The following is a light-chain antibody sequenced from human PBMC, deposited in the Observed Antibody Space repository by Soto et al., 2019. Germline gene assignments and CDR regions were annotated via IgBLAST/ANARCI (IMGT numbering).Light chain of an antibody. Sequence: QSVLTQPPSVSGAPGQRVTISCTGSSSNIGAGYDVHWYQQLPGTAPKLLIYANSNRPSGVPDRFSGSKSGTSASLAITGLQAEDEADYYCATWDDSVKGWMFGGGTKLTVL. V-gene: IGLV1-40*01. CDR3: ATWDDSVKGWM. CDR1: SSNIGAGYD. J-gene: IGLJ3*02. CDR2: ANS.